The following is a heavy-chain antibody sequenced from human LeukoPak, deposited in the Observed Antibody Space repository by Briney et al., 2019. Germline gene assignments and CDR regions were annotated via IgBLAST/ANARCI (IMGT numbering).Heavy chain of an antibody. Sequence: PGGSLRVSCTATGFTFSSYWMSWVRQAPGKGLEWVANTKGDESEQYTLDSVKGRFTVSRDYAKSSMSLQMNSLRAEDTAVYYCVRDGRSGWHFDYWGQGILGSVSS. V-gene: IGHV3-7*01. CDR2: TKGDESEQ. D-gene: IGHD6-19*01. CDR1: GFTFSSYW. J-gene: IGHJ4*02. CDR3: VRDGRSGWHFDY.